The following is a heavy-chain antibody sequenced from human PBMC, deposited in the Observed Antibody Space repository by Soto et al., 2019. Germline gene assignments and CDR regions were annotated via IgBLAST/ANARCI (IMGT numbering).Heavy chain of an antibody. CDR3: AKDRDYPRDYFHY. CDR2: GSGNGQGI. V-gene: IGHV3-23*01. D-gene: IGHD3-10*01. CDR1: GFTFSSYA. Sequence: EVQLLESGGGLVQPGGSLRLSCAASGFTFSSYAMSWVRQAPGKGLEWVSAGSGNGQGIYYADSVRGRFTISRDNSKNKVFLHMDSLRDEDSAVYYCAKDRDYPRDYFHYWGQGTLVNVSS. J-gene: IGHJ4*02.